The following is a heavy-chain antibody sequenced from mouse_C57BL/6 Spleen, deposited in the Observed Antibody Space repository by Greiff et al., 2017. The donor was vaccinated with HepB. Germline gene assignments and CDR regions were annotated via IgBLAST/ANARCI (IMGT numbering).Heavy chain of an antibody. CDR1: GYSFTGYY. V-gene: IGHV1-42*01. D-gene: IGHD2-12*01. CDR3: ARSRLAYYAMDY. J-gene: IGHJ4*01. CDR2: INPSTGGT. Sequence: EVQLQQSGPELVKPGASVKISCKASGYSFTGYYMNWVKQSPEKSLEWIGEINPSTGGTTYNQKFKAKATLTVDKSSSTAYMQLKSLTSEDSAVYYCARSRLAYYAMDYWGQGTSVTVSS.